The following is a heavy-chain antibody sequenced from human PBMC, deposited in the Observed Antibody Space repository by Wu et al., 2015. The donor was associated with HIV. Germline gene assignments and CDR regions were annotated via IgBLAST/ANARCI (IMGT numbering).Heavy chain of an antibody. CDR2: INPNSGGT. J-gene: IGHJ6*02. CDR3: ARAGSYCSSTSCYERTYYYGMDV. V-gene: IGHV1-2*02. D-gene: IGHD2-2*01. Sequence: QVQLVQSGAEVKKPGASVKVSCKASGYTFTGYYMHWVRQAPGQGLEWMGWINPNSGGTKYAQKFQGRVTMTRDTSISTAYMELSSLRSEDTAVYYCARAGSYCSSTSCYERTYYYGMDVWGQGTTVTVSS. CDR1: GYTFTGYY.